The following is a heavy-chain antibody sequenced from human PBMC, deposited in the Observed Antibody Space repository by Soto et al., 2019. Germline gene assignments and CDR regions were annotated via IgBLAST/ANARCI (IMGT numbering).Heavy chain of an antibody. CDR3: ARDRVGGTPRGGGYYYGMDV. Sequence: ASVKVSCKASGYTFTSYAMHWVRQAPGQRLEWMGWINAGNGNTKYSQKFQGRVTITRDTSASTAYMELSSLRSEDTAVYYCARDRVGGTPRGGGYYYGMDVWGQGTTVTVSS. J-gene: IGHJ6*02. D-gene: IGHD1-26*01. CDR1: GYTFTSYA. CDR2: INAGNGNT. V-gene: IGHV1-3*01.